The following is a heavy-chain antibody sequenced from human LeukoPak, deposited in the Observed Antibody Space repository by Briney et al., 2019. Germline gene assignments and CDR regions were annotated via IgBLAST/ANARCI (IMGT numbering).Heavy chain of an antibody. CDR3: ARHVEQWLTPFDY. Sequence: PSETLSLTCTXSXXSXXSTTXXXXXXRQXPGKGLEWIGSVYYRGNTXYNXSIKSRVTISVDTSKNQFSLKLSSVTAADTAVYYCARHVEQWLTPFDYWGQGTLVTVSS. CDR2: VYYRGNT. D-gene: IGHD6-19*01. J-gene: IGHJ4*02. V-gene: IGHV4-39*01. CDR1: XXSXXSTTXX.